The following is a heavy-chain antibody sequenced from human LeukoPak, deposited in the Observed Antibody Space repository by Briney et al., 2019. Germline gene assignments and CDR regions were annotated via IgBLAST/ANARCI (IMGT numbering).Heavy chain of an antibody. J-gene: IGHJ4*02. CDR1: GGSISIHY. CDR2: INYSGST. Sequence: SETLSLTCTVSGGSISIHYWSWIRQPPGKGLQWIGYINYSGSTKYNPSLESRVSISVDTSKNQFSLKLSSVTPADTAVYYCARDPGYNHSSGFREYYFDYWGQGALVTVSS. CDR3: ARDPGYNHSSGFREYYFDY. D-gene: IGHD3-22*01. V-gene: IGHV4-59*11.